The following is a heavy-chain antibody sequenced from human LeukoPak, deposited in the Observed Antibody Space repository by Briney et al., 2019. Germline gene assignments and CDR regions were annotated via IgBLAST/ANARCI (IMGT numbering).Heavy chain of an antibody. D-gene: IGHD3-10*01. CDR2: ISSSSNYI. CDR1: TFNFSNSR. J-gene: IGHJ6*03. V-gene: IGHV3-21*01. CDR3: ARDGPEHMVRGFNYYYYYMDV. Sequence: PGGSLRLSCAASTFNFSNSRMNWVRQAPGKGLEWVSSISSSSNYIYYADSVKGRFTISRDNAKNSLYLQMNSLRAEDTAVYYCARDGPEHMVRGFNYYYYYMDVWGKGTTVTVSS.